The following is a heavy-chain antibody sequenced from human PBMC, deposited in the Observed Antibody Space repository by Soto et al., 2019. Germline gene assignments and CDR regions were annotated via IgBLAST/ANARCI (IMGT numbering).Heavy chain of an antibody. V-gene: IGHV1-69*06. CDR1: GGAFSSHA. Sequence: SVKVSCKAAGGAFSSHAISWVRQAPGQGLEWMGGIIPSFGTTMYAQKFKGGVTITADKAMSTVYMELSSLRSEDTAVYYCARGDKGDVYRYGPYPYYSCSMDVWGQGTTVTVSS. CDR2: IIPSFGTT. D-gene: IGHD5-18*01. CDR3: ARGDKGDVYRYGPYPYYSCSMDV. J-gene: IGHJ6*02.